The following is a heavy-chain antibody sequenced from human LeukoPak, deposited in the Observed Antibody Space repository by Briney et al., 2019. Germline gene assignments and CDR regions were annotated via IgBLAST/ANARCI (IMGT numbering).Heavy chain of an antibody. V-gene: IGHV4-59*12. CDR2: IYYSGST. J-gene: IGHJ6*03. CDR1: GGSISSYY. CDR3: ARVAATLYYYMDV. Sequence: PSETLSLTCTVSGGSISSYYWSWIRQPPGKGLEWIGYIYYSGSTNYNPSLKSRVTISVDTSKNQFSLKLSSVTAADTAVYYCARVAATLYYYMDVWGKGTTVTVSS. D-gene: IGHD2-15*01.